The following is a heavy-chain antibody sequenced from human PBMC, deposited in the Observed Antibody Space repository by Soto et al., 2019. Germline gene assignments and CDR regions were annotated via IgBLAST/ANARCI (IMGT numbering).Heavy chain of an antibody. V-gene: IGHV3-23*01. J-gene: IGHJ4*02. Sequence: SRAASRETVWSYMMNGVRKTPGKGLECISTITADGGGTFYADSVKGRFTISRDNSKNTLYLQMDNLRAEDTALYYCAKDRGGSGWPEFDGWGQGTQVTVFS. D-gene: IGHD6-19*01. CDR2: ITADGGGT. CDR3: AKDRGGSGWPEFDG. CDR1: RETVWSYM.